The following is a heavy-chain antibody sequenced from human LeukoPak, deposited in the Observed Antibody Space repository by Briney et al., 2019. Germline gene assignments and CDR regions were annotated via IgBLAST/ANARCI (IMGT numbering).Heavy chain of an antibody. CDR3: AREGVYGGNSFDY. D-gene: IGHD4-23*01. CDR1: GFTFSSYA. V-gene: IGHV3-30-3*01. Sequence: GGSLRLSCAASGFTFSSYAMHWVRQAPGKGLECVAVISYDGSNKYYADSVKGRFTISRDNSKNTLYLQMNSLRAEDTAVYYCAREGVYGGNSFDYWGQGTLVTVSS. CDR2: ISYDGSNK. J-gene: IGHJ4*02.